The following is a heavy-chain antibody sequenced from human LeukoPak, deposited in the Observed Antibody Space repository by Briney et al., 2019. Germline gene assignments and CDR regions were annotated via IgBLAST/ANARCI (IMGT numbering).Heavy chain of an antibody. D-gene: IGHD3-10*01. CDR3: ARSVSYYNVDY. CDR2: IWYDGSNK. J-gene: IGHJ4*02. Sequence: PGVSLRLSCAASGFTFSSYGTHWVRQAPGKGLEWVAVIWYDGSNKYYADSVKGRFTISRDNSKNTLYLQMNSLRAEDTAVYYCARSVSYYNVDYWGQGTLVTVSS. V-gene: IGHV3-33*01. CDR1: GFTFSSYG.